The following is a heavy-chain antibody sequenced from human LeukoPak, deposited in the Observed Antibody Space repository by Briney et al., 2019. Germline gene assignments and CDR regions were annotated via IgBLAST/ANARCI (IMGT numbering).Heavy chain of an antibody. CDR2: ITSGSSI. CDR3: AKDIGVVVITLGAFDI. D-gene: IGHD3-22*01. V-gene: IGHV3-48*04. Sequence: GGSLRLSCAASGFTFSAYSMNWVRQAPGKGLEWVSYITSGSSIYYADSVKGRFTISRDNAKNSLYLQMNSLRAEDTALYYCAKDIGVVVITLGAFDIWGQGTMVTVSS. CDR1: GFTFSAYS. J-gene: IGHJ3*02.